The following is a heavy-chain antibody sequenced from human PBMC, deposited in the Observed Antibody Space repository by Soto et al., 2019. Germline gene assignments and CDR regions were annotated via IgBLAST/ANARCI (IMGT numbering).Heavy chain of an antibody. CDR3: AHSEGSWYGFDY. CDR1: GFSLSTSGVG. V-gene: IGHV2-5*01. J-gene: IGHJ4*02. D-gene: IGHD6-13*01. CDR2: IYWNDDK. Sequence: QITLKESGPTLVKPTQTLTLTCTFSGFSLSTSGVGVGWIRQPPGKALEWLALIYWNDDKRYSPSLKSRLTITKDTSKHQVVLTMTNMDPVDTATYYCAHSEGSWYGFDYWGQGTLVTVSS.